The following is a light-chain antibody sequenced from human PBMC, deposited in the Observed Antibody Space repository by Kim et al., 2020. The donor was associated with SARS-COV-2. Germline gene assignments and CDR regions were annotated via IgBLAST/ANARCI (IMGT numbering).Light chain of an antibody. CDR1: QGGNG. CDR3: QLYNSYSGT. V-gene: IGKV1-5*01. J-gene: IGKJ1*01. Sequence: GDRVTITCRASQGGNGLAWYQQKPGKVPKLLIYEVSTLKSGVPSRFSGSGSGAEFTLTINSLQPEDFAAYYCQLYNSYSGTFGQGTKVDIK. CDR2: EVS.